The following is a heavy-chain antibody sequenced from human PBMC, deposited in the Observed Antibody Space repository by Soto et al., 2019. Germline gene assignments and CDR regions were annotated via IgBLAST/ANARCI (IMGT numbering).Heavy chain of an antibody. J-gene: IGHJ5*02. CDR3: ARGPRLGPNIVVVVAATPDNWFDP. V-gene: IGHV4-34*01. Sequence: QVQLQQWGAGLLKPSETLSLTCAVYGGSFSGYYWSWIRQPPGKGLEWIGEINHSGSTNYNPSLKSRVTISVDTSKNQFSLKLSSVTAADTAVYYCARGPRLGPNIVVVVAATPDNWFDPWGQGTLVTVSS. CDR2: INHSGST. D-gene: IGHD2-15*01. CDR1: GGSFSGYY.